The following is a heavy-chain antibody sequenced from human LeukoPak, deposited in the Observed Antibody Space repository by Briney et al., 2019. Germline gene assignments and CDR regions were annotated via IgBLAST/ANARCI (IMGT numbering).Heavy chain of an antibody. CDR1: GFTFGDYA. V-gene: IGHV3-49*04. CDR3: SIAVAGTSDRYYFDY. J-gene: IGHJ4*02. CDR2: IRSKAYGGTA. D-gene: IGHD6-19*01. Sequence: GGSLTLSCTASGFTFGDYAMSWVRQAPGKGLEWVGFIRSKAYGGTAEYAASVKGRFTISRDDSKSIVYLQMNSLKTEDTAVYYCSIAVAGTSDRYYFDYWGQGTLVTVSS.